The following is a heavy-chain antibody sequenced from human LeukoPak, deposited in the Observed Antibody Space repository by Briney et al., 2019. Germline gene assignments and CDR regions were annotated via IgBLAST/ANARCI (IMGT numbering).Heavy chain of an antibody. D-gene: IGHD3/OR15-3a*01. V-gene: IGHV3-53*01. Sequence: GGSLRLSCAASEFSVGSNYMSWVRQAPGKGLEWVSLIYSGGSTYYADSVKGRFTISRDNSKNTLYLQMNSLRAEDTAVYYCAKSLFFDYYYYYYMDVWGKGTTVTISS. CDR3: AKSLFFDYYYYYYMDV. J-gene: IGHJ6*03. CDR1: EFSVGSNY. CDR2: IYSGGST.